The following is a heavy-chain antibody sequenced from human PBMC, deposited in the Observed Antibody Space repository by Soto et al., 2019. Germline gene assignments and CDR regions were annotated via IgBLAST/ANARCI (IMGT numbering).Heavy chain of an antibody. D-gene: IGHD4-17*01. CDR3: ARSARYGMVGDY. CDR1: GDSIYRSYW. CDR2: IFHTGTT. Sequence: QVQLLESGPGLVKPSGTLSLTCGVSGDSIYRSYWWSWVRLPPGKGPEWIGEIFHTGTTNYNPSLKSRLTMSVDKSKKEISLKLDSVTAADTAVYFCARSARYGMVGDYWGQGTGVTVSS. V-gene: IGHV4-4*02. J-gene: IGHJ4*02.